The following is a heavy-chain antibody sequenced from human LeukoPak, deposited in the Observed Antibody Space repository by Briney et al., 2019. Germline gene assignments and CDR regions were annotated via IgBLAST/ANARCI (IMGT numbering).Heavy chain of an antibody. CDR2: VSATGGST. V-gene: IGHV3-23*01. Sequence: GGSLRLSCAASGFTFSSYAMSWVRQAPGKGLEWVSAVSATGGSTYYADSVKGRFTISRDNSRNTLYLQMNSLRAEDTAVYYCAKENAMIVVLITLDSWGQGTLVTVSS. D-gene: IGHD3-22*01. J-gene: IGHJ4*02. CDR3: AKENAMIVVLITLDS. CDR1: GFTFSSYA.